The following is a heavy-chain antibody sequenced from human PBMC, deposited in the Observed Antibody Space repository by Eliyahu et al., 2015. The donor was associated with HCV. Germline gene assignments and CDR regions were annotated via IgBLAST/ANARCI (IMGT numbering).Heavy chain of an antibody. V-gene: IGHV3-33*01. CDR3: ARGGYDSSGYYNAFDI. Sequence: QVQLVESGGGVVQPGRSLRLSCAASGFTFSXYGMHWVRQAPGKGLEWVAVIWYDGSNKYYADSVKGRFTISRDNSKNTLYLQMNSLRAEDTAVYYCARGGYDSSGYYNAFDIWGQGTMVTVSS. CDR2: IWYDGSNK. CDR1: GFTFSXYG. D-gene: IGHD3-22*01. J-gene: IGHJ3*02.